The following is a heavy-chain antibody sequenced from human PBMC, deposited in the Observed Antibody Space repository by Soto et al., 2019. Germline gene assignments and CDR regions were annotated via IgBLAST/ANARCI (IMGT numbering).Heavy chain of an antibody. CDR2: ITNSGSTK. V-gene: IGHV3-11*01. CDR1: GFPLSDYY. D-gene: IGHD6-6*01. CDR3: ARTLAARFDY. J-gene: IGHJ4*02. Sequence: GGSLRLSCAASGFPLSDYYMSWIRQAPGKGLEWVSHITNSGSTKYYADSVKGRFTISRDNAKNSLFLQMNSLRAEDTAVYYCARTLAARFDYWGQGTPVTVSS.